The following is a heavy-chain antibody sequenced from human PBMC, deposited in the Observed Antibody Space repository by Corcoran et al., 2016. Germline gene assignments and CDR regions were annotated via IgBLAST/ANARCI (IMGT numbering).Heavy chain of an antibody. CDR2: INHSGST. CDR1: GGSFSGYY. V-gene: IGHV4-34*01. J-gene: IGHJ4*02. D-gene: IGHD6-19*01. Sequence: QVQLQQWGAGLLKPSETLSLTCAVYGGSFSGYYWSWIRQPPGKGLEWIGEINHSGSTNYNPSLKSRVTISVDTSKNQFSLKLSSVTAADTAVYYCARGFLRRQWLETYYFDYWGQGTLVTVSS. CDR3: ARGFLRRQWLETYYFDY.